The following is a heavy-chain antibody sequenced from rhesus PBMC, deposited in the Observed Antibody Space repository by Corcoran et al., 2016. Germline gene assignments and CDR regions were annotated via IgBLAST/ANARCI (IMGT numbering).Heavy chain of an antibody. J-gene: IGHJ4*01. D-gene: IGHD5-12*01. CDR2: IYGCGGST. V-gene: IGHV4-93*01. CDR1: GGSISSSNW. Sequence: QVQLQESGPAVVKPSATLSLTCAVSGGSISSSNWWSWLRQSPGKGMEWMWGIYGCGGSTEYNPSLKSRVAISQDTSKNQFSLKLGSVTAADTAVYYCARDRDTALDYWGQGVLVTVSS. CDR3: ARDRDTALDY.